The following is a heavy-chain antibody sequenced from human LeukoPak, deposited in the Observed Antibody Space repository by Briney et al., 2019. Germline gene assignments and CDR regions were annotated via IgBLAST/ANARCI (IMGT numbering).Heavy chain of an antibody. D-gene: IGHD6-13*01. Sequence: PGGSLRLSCAASGFTFSSYGMHWVRQAPGKGLEYVSAISSNGGNKYYANSVKGRFTISRDNSKNTLYLQMGSLRAEDMAVYYCATALGSSWYPGWFDPWGQGTLVTVSS. CDR2: ISSNGGNK. CDR1: GFTFSSYG. V-gene: IGHV3-64*01. J-gene: IGHJ5*02. CDR3: ATALGSSWYPGWFDP.